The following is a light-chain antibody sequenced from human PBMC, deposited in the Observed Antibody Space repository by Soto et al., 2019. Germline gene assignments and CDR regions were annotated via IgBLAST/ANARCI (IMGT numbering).Light chain of an antibody. V-gene: IGKV3-11*01. CDR2: DAS. Sequence: EIVLTQSPATLSLSPGERATLSCRASQSVSSYLAWYQQQPGQAPRLLLYDASYRASGVPARFSGSGSGTDFTLTISSIEPEDCALYSCQQYGNWPALTFAGGTKVEIK. J-gene: IGKJ4*01. CDR3: QQYGNWPALT. CDR1: QSVSSY.